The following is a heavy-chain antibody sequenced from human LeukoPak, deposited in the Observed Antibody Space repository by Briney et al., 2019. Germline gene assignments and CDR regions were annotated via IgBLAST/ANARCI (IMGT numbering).Heavy chain of an antibody. CDR3: ARGPPHGKYYYMDV. CDR2: IGTASDT. V-gene: IGHV3-13*01. CDR1: GFTFSSFG. D-gene: IGHD1-1*01. Sequence: HPGGSLRLSCAASGFTFSSFGMHWVRHPTGQGLEWVSTIGTASDTYYPGSVEGRFTLSRDNAKNSLYLQMNSLTAGATAVYYCARGPPHGKYYYMDVWGKGTTVTVSS. J-gene: IGHJ6*03.